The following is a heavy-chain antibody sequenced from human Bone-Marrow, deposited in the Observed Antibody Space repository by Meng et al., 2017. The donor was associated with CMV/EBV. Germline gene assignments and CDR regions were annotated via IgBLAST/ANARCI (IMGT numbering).Heavy chain of an antibody. D-gene: IGHD2-8*01. CDR1: GYTFTSYD. J-gene: IGHJ4*02. V-gene: IGHV1-46*01. CDR3: ARVDLVLDY. Sequence: ASVKVSCKASGYTFTSYDINWVRQATGQGLEWTGIINPSDGSTNYAQKFQVRVTMTRDTSTSTVYMDLSSLRSEDTAVYYCARVDLVLDYWGQGTLVTVSS. CDR2: INPSDGST.